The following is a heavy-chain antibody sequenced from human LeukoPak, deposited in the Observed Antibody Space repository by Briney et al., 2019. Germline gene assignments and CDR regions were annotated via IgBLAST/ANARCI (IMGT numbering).Heavy chain of an antibody. V-gene: IGHV3-21*01. J-gene: IGHJ4*02. Sequence: GGSLRLSCAASGFTFSSYSMNWVRQAPGKGLEWVSSISSSSSYIYYADSVKGRFTISRDNAKNSLYLQMNSLRAEDTAVYYCARDLYSGYDSVYFDYWGQGTLVTVSS. CDR2: ISSSSSYI. D-gene: IGHD5-12*01. CDR3: ARDLYSGYDSVYFDY. CDR1: GFTFSSYS.